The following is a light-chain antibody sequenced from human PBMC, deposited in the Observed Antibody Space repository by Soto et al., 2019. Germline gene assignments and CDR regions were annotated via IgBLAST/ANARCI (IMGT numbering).Light chain of an antibody. CDR3: QSSDSSNHWV. CDR2: DDD. Sequence: KFMLTQPHSVSESPGKTVTISCTRSSGDIASNYVQWYQQRPGSAPTSIIYDDDKRPSGVPDRFSGSIDSSSNSASLTISGLYSADEADYYCQSSDSSNHWVFGGGTQLTVL. V-gene: IGLV6-57*04. CDR1: SGDIASNY. J-gene: IGLJ3*02.